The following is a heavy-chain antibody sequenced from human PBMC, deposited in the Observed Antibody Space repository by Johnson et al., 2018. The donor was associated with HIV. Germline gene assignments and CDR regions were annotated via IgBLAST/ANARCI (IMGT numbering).Heavy chain of an antibody. D-gene: IGHD4-11*01. V-gene: IGHV3-NL1*01. Sequence: QVQLVESGGGLVQPGRSLRLSCAASGFSFDDFAMHWVRQVPGKGLEWVSVIYSGGRTYYADSVKGRFTISRDNSKNTLYLQMNSLRAEDTAVYYCAKFASSTRTTGGDAFDIWGQGTMVTVSS. CDR3: AKFASSTRTTGGDAFDI. CDR1: GFSFDDFA. J-gene: IGHJ3*02. CDR2: IYSGGRT.